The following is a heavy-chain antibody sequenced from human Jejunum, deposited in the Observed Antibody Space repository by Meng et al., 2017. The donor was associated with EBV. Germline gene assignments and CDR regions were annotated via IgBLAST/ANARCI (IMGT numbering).Heavy chain of an antibody. CDR1: GFTFSSYW. D-gene: IGHD6-25*01. CDR3: SRDLVGSADD. V-gene: IGHV3-74*01. J-gene: IGHJ4*02. CDR2: INEDGRIT. Sequence: EGQLVESGGALVKPWGSLGLSCAASGFTFSSYWMHWVRQAPGKGLVWVSRINEDGRITTYADSVKGRFTISRDNTKNTLYLQMNSLRAEDTAVYFCSRDLVGSADDWGQGTLVTVSS.